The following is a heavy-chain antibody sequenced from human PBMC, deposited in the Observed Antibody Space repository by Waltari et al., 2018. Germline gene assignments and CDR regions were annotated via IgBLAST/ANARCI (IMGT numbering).Heavy chain of an antibody. CDR3: ARVLVPAAVTLDY. Sequence: QVQLVQSGAEVKKPGASVKVSCKASGYTFTGYSMHWVRQAPGQGLEWMGRINPNSGGTTDAQKFQGRVTMTRDTSISTAYMELSRLRSDDTAVYYCARVLVPAAVTLDYWGQGTLVTVSS. CDR2: INPNSGGT. CDR1: GYTFTGYS. J-gene: IGHJ4*02. V-gene: IGHV1-2*06. D-gene: IGHD2-2*01.